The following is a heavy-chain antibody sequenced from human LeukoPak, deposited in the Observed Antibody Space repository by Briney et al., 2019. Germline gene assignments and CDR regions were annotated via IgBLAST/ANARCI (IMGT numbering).Heavy chain of an antibody. D-gene: IGHD1-7*01. Sequence: GGSLRLSCAASRFTLSTYWMSWVRQAPGKGLEWVSYISSSGSTIYYADSVKGRFTISRDNAKNSLYLQMNSLRAEDTAVYYCARAKGGLTGTTFHYMDVWGKGTTVTVSS. CDR2: ISSSGSTI. CDR1: RFTLSTYW. J-gene: IGHJ6*03. CDR3: ARAKGGLTGTTFHYMDV. V-gene: IGHV3-11*01.